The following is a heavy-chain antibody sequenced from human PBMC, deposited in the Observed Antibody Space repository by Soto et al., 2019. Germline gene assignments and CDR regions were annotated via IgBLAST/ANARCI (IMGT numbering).Heavy chain of an antibody. Sequence: SETLSLTCTVSGGSISSYYWSWIRQPPGKGLEWIGYIYYSGSTNYNPSLKSRVTISVDTSKNQFSLKLSSVTAADTAVYYCATDDPYSSGWYGIDYWGQGTLVTVSS. V-gene: IGHV4-59*08. CDR2: IYYSGST. J-gene: IGHJ4*02. CDR3: ATDDPYSSGWYGIDY. D-gene: IGHD6-19*01. CDR1: GGSISSYY.